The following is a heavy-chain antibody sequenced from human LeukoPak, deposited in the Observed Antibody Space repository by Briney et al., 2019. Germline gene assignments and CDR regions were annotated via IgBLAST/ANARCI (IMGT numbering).Heavy chain of an antibody. CDR2: ISGSGGST. CDR1: GFTFSSYA. D-gene: IGHD3-22*01. J-gene: IGHJ4*02. Sequence: SGGSLRLSCAASGFTFSSYAMSWVRQAPGKGLEWVSAISGSGGSTYYADSVKGRFTISRDNSKNTLYLQMNSLRAEDTAVYYCAKDYYDSSGYYYVEGYYFDYWGQGTLVTVSS. V-gene: IGHV3-23*01. CDR3: AKDYYDSSGYYYVEGYYFDY.